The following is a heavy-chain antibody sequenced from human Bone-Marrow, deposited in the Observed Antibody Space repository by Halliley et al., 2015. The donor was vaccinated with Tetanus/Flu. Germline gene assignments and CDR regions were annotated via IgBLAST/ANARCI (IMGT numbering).Heavy chain of an antibody. CDR2: DTT. V-gene: IGHV3-20*03. J-gene: IGHJ4*02. CDR3: ARHSFAFYFRGYKSVHDESLNY. Sequence: DTTTYVDSVNGRFTISRDNAKNSLFLQMDSLRAEDTALYFCARHSFAFYFRGYKSVHDESLNYWGQGTLVTVSS. D-gene: IGHD5-18*01.